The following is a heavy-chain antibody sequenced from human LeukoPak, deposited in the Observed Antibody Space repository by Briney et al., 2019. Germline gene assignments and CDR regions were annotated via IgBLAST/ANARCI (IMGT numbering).Heavy chain of an antibody. Sequence: SETLSLTCTVSGGSISSYYWSWIRQPPGKGLEWIGYIYYSGSTNYNPSLKSRVTISVDTSKNQFSLKLSSVTAADTAVYYCARDRTGTRGFDYWGQGTLVTVSS. CDR2: IYYSGST. J-gene: IGHJ4*02. CDR3: ARDRTGTRGFDY. V-gene: IGHV4-59*01. CDR1: GGSISSYY. D-gene: IGHD1-1*01.